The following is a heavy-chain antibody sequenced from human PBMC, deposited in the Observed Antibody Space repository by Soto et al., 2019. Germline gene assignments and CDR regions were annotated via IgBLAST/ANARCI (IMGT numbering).Heavy chain of an antibody. CDR1: GGSFSGYY. V-gene: IGHV4-34*01. CDR3: ARPFSGSYFDS. Sequence: SETLSLTCAVYGGSFSGYYWSWIRQPPGKGLEWIGEINHSGSTNYNPSLKSRVTISVDTSKNQFSLKLSSVTAADTAVYYCARPFSGSYFDSWGQGTLVTVSS. CDR2: INHSGST. D-gene: IGHD3-10*01. J-gene: IGHJ4*02.